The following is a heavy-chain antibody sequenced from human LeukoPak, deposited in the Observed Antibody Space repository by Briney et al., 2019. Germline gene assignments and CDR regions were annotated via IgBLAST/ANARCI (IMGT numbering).Heavy chain of an antibody. CDR1: GFTFGDYV. V-gene: IGHV3-49*04. D-gene: IGHD3-22*01. CDR3: TRRYNYDSSGYYYVRDAFDI. J-gene: IGHJ3*02. Sequence: GGSLRLSCTASGFTFGDYVMSWVRQAPGKGLEWVGFIRSKAYGGTTKNAASVKGRFTISRDGSRSIAYLQMNSQKTEDTAVYYCTRRYNYDSSGYYYVRDAFDIWGQGTMVTVSS. CDR2: IRSKAYGGTT.